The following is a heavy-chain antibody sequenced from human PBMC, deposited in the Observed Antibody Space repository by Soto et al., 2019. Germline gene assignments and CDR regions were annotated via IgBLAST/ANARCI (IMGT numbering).Heavy chain of an antibody. CDR3: ARPMDEGGSYPNFDY. V-gene: IGHV5-51*01. CDR1: GYIFTIYW. J-gene: IGHJ4*02. Sequence: GEALKISCKGSGYIFTIYWIGWVRQMAGKGLEWMGIIYPGDPDTRYSPSFQGQVTISADKSISTAYLQWSSLKASDTAMYYCARPMDEGGSYPNFDYWGQGTLVTVSS. D-gene: IGHD1-26*01. CDR2: IYPGDPDT.